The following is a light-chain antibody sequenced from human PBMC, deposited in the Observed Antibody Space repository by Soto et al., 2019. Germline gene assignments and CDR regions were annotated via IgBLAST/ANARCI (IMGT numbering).Light chain of an antibody. CDR1: SSDIGGYNF. CDR2: QVS. Sequence: QSALTQPPSASGSPGQSVTISCTGSSSDIGGYNFVSWYRQHPGKAPQLLIYQVSQRPSGVPDRFSGSKSGNTASLPVSGLHAEDEAGYYCCSYGGSRNYVFGTGTKLTVL. CDR3: CSYGGSRNYV. V-gene: IGLV2-8*01. J-gene: IGLJ1*01.